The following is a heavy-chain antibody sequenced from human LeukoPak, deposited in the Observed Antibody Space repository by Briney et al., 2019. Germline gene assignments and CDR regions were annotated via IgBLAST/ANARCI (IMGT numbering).Heavy chain of an antibody. D-gene: IGHD3-10*01. CDR3: ARDYYGSGSYDWFDP. J-gene: IGHJ5*02. Sequence: PSETLSLTCAVSGGSISSSNWWSWVRQPPGKGLEWIGEIYHSGSTNYNPSLKSRVTISVDTSKNQFSLKLSSVTAADTAVYYCARDYYGSGSYDWFDPWGQGTLVTVSS. CDR1: GGSISSSNW. V-gene: IGHV4-4*02. CDR2: IYHSGST.